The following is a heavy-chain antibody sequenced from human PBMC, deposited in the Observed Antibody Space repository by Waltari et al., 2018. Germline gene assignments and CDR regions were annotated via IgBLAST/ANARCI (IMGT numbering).Heavy chain of an antibody. V-gene: IGHV3-9*01. CDR3: AKDNGYYDSSGRPFDY. J-gene: IGHJ4*02. CDR2: ISWNSGSI. D-gene: IGHD3-22*01. Sequence: GKGLEWVSGISWNSGSIGYADSVKGRFTISRDNAKNSLYLQMNSLRAEDTALYYCAKDNGYYDSSGRPFDYWGQGTLVTVSS.